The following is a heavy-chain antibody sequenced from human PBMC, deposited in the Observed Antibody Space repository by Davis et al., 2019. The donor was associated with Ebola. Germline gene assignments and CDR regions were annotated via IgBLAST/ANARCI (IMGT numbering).Heavy chain of an antibody. CDR1: GFTFSGYA. Sequence: GESLKISCAASGFTFSGYAMYWVRQAPGKGLEWVAVTSDDESRKFYADSVQGRFTISRDNSKNTMYLQMNSLRAEDTALYYCARGVSNNWYSPVHYWGQGTLVTVSS. V-gene: IGHV3-30-3*01. D-gene: IGHD6-13*01. CDR3: ARGVSNNWYSPVHY. CDR2: TSDDESRK. J-gene: IGHJ4*02.